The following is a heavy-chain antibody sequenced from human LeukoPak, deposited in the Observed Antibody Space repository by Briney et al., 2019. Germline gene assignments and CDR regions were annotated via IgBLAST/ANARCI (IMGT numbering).Heavy chain of an antibody. J-gene: IGHJ6*03. CDR3: ARGTYGYYMDV. Sequence: SETLSLTCIGSNYSISNSLYWGWLRQPPGKGLEWIGSIYRSGSTFYNPYLKSRVTISLDTSKNQFSLKLSSVTAADTAVYFCARGTYGYYMDVWGKGTTVTVSS. D-gene: IGHD4-17*01. CDR2: IYRSGST. V-gene: IGHV4-38-2*02. CDR1: NYSISNSLY.